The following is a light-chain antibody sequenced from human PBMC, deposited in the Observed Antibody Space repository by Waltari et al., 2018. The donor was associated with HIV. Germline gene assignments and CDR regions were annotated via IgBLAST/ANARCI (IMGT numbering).Light chain of an antibody. Sequence: SYEVTQPPSVAVSPGQPATITCSGSELGDKYTCWYQQKPGQSPLLVIYQDNKRPSGIPERFSGSSSGHTATLTISGTLPMDEADYYCQAWGSTTSGVFGRGTRLTVL. CDR2: QDN. CDR1: ELGDKY. J-gene: IGLJ3*02. V-gene: IGLV3-1*01. CDR3: QAWGSTTSGV.